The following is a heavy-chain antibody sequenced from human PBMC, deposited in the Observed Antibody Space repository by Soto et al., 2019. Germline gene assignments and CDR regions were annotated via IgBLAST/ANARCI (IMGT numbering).Heavy chain of an antibody. V-gene: IGHV4-59*01. CDR2: IYSGST. CDR1: GCSMSSYY. Sequence: PSDTLSLTCTVSGCSMSSYYWTWIRQPPGKALEYIGYIYSGSTNYNPSLEGRVAISADTSKNQFSLRLNSVTAADTAIYYCARLHTAVIDFWGQGALVTVS. J-gene: IGHJ4*02. CDR3: ARLHTAVIDF. D-gene: IGHD5-18*01.